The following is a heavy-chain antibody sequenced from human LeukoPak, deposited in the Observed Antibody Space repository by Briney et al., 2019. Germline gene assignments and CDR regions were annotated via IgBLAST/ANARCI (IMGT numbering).Heavy chain of an antibody. CDR1: GGSISSYY. CDR2: IYYTGGT. D-gene: IGHD3-16*01. J-gene: IGHJ4*02. CDR3: ARGGQITFGGPSRYFDY. Sequence: PSETLSLTCTVSGGSISSYYWGWIRQPPGKGLEWIGYIYYTGGTNYNPSLKSRVTISVDTSKNQFSLKLSSVTAADTAVYYCARGGQITFGGPSRYFDYWGQGTLVTVSS. V-gene: IGHV4-59*01.